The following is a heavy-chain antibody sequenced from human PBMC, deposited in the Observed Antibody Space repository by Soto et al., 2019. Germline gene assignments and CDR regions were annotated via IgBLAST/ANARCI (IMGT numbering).Heavy chain of an antibody. Sequence: QVQLQESGPGLVKPSQTLSLTCTVSGGSISSGGYYWSWIRQHPGKGLEWIGYTYYRGSTYYNPSLKSRVTISVDTSKHQFSLKLSSVTAADTAVYYCARVVAADGTPPWHWYFDLWGRGTLVTVSS. CDR1: GGSISSGGYY. CDR2: TYYRGST. CDR3: ARVVAADGTPPWHWYFDL. D-gene: IGHD6-13*01. J-gene: IGHJ2*01. V-gene: IGHV4-31*03.